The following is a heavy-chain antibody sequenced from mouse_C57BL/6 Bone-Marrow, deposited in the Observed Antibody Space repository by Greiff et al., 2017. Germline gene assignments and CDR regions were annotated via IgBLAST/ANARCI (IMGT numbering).Heavy chain of an antibody. V-gene: IGHV5-4*03. J-gene: IGHJ4*01. CDR3: ARHYDYDVYAMDY. CDR1: GFTFSSYA. Sequence: DVKLVESGGGLVKPGGSLKLSCAASGFTFSSYAMSWVRQTPEKRLEWVATISDGGSYTYYPDNVKGRFTISRDNAKNNLYLQMSHLKSEDTAMXYCARHYDYDVYAMDYWGQGTSVTVSS. D-gene: IGHD2-4*01. CDR2: ISDGGSYT.